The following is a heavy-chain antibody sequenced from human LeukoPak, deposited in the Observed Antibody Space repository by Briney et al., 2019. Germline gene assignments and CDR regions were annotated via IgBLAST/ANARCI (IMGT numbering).Heavy chain of an antibody. CDR3: ARHIAVTGLRDY. V-gene: IGHV4-31*03. CDR2: IYHSGST. Sequence: SETLSLTCTVSGGSFSSGTSYWTWIRQLPGKGLEYIGYIYHSGSTYYNPSLKSRVTISVDTSKNQFSLKLSSVTAADTAVYYCARHIAVTGLRDYWGQGTLVTVSS. CDR1: GGSFSSGTSY. D-gene: IGHD6-19*01. J-gene: IGHJ4*02.